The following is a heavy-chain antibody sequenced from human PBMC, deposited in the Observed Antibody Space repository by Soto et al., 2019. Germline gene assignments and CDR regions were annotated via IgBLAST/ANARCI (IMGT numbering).Heavy chain of an antibody. CDR2: ISGSGGST. D-gene: IGHD3-16*02. CDR1: GFTFSSYA. V-gene: IGHV3-23*01. J-gene: IGHJ4*02. Sequence: SLRHSCAASGFTFSSYAMSWVRQAPGKGLEWVSAISGSGGSTYYADSVKGRFTISRDNSKNTLYLQMNSLRAEDTAVYYCAKVDSIMITFGGLIVPKHSDYRRPGTLVTVSS. CDR3: AKVDSIMITFGGLIVPKHSDY.